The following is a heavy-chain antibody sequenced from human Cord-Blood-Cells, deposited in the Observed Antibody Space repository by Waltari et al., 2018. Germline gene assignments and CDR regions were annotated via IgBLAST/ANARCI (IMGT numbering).Heavy chain of an antibody. CDR3: ARDGSSSRDD. CDR1: GYTFTSYA. V-gene: IGHV1-3*02. CDR2: SNAGNGNT. D-gene: IGHD6-13*01. Sequence: QVQLVQSGAEVKKPGASVKVSCKASGYTFTSYAMHWVRQAPGQRLEWMGWSNAGNGNTKYSKAVLGRVTITSDTSASTAYMELGSLRSEDIAVYYCARDGSSSRDDWGQGNLVTVSS. J-gene: IGHJ4*02.